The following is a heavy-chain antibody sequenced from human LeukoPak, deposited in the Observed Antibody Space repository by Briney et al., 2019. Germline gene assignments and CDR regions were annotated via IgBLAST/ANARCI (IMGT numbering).Heavy chain of an antibody. J-gene: IGHJ5*02. CDR1: GYTFTSYD. CDR2: MNINSGNT. D-gene: IGHD4-17*01. Sequence: ASVTVSCTASGYTFTSYDINWVRQAPGQGVEWMGWMNINSGNTGYAQKFQGRVTMTRNTSISTAYMELSSLRSEDTAVYYGARGPDYGDYVVGWFDPWGQGTLVTVSS. V-gene: IGHV1-8*01. CDR3: ARGPDYGDYVVGWFDP.